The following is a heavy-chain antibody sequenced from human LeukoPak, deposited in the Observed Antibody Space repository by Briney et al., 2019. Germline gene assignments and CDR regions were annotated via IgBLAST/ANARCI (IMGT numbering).Heavy chain of an antibody. J-gene: IGHJ6*02. Sequence: SGGSLRLSCAASGSTFINAWMNWVRQAPGKGLEWVGRIKSKTDGGTTDYAAPVKGRFTISRDDSKNTLYLQMNSLKTEDTAVYYCTTDGSGSYDIKFYYYYYGMDVWGQGTTVTVSS. CDR3: TTDGSGSYDIKFYYYYYGMDV. V-gene: IGHV3-15*07. CDR2: IKSKTDGGTT. D-gene: IGHD3-10*01. CDR1: GSTFINAW.